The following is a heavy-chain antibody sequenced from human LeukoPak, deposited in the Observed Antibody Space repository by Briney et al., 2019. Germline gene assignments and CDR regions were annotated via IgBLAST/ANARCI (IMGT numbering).Heavy chain of an antibody. CDR2: IYYSGST. Sequence: SETLSLTCTVSGGSISSGDYYWSWIRQPPGKGLEWIGYIYYSGSTYYNPSLKSRVTISVDTSKNQFSLKLSSVTAADTAVYYCARQWDSSGYYINDAFDIWGQGTMVTVSS. D-gene: IGHD3-22*01. J-gene: IGHJ3*02. V-gene: IGHV4-30-4*08. CDR3: ARQWDSSGYYINDAFDI. CDR1: GGSISSGDYY.